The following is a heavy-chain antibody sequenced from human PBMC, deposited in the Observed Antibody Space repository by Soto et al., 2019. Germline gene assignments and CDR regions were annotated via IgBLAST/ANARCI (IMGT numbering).Heavy chain of an antibody. J-gene: IGHJ2*01. CDR3: ARDRSADYGGNWGWYFDL. V-gene: IGHV3-48*02. CDR1: GFTFSSYS. Sequence: EVQLVESGGGLVQPGGSLRLSCAASGFTFSSYSMNWVRQAPGKGLEWVSYISSSSSTIYYADSVKGRFTISRDNAKNSLYLQMNSLRDEDTAVYYCARDRSADYGGNWGWYFDLWGRGTLVTVSS. CDR2: ISSSSSTI. D-gene: IGHD4-17*01.